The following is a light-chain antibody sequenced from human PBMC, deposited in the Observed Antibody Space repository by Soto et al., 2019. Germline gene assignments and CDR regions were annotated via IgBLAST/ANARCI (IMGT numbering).Light chain of an antibody. CDR2: DTS. J-gene: IGLJ1*01. V-gene: IGLV7-46*01. Sequence: QAVVTQEPSLTVSPGGTVTLTCGSSTGAVTSGHYPYGFQQKPGQAPRTLIYDTSNKHSWTPARFSGSLLGGKAALTLSGAQPEDEAEYYCLLSYSGALYVFGTGTKLTVL. CDR1: TGAVTSGHY. CDR3: LLSYSGALYV.